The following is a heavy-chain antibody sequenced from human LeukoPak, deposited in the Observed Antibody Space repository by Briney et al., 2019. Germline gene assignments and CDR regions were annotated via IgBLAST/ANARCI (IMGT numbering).Heavy chain of an antibody. CDR3: IRELYNYGMDV. CDR1: GFTFSSYG. J-gene: IGHJ6*02. CDR2: ISNDGDKK. V-gene: IGHV3-30*19. Sequence: GGSLRLSCAASGFTFSSYGMHWVRQAPGKGLEWVAAISNDGDKKYYADSVKGQFTISRDNSKNTLYLQMNDLRAEDTAVYYCIRELYNYGMDVWGQGTTVTVSS.